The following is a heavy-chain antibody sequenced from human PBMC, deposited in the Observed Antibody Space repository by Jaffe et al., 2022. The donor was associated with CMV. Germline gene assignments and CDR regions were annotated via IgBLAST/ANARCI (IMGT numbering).Heavy chain of an antibody. CDR1: GFTFSSYA. D-gene: IGHD6-13*01. V-gene: IGHV3-23*04. Sequence: EVQLVESGGGLVQPGGSLRLSCAASGFTFSSYAMSWVRQAPGKGLEWVSAISGSGGSTYYADSVKGRFTISRDNSKNTLYLQMNSLRAEDTAVYYCAKDASSWYLGYYYYYMDVWGKGTTVTVSS. J-gene: IGHJ6*03. CDR2: ISGSGGST. CDR3: AKDASSWYLGYYYYYMDV.